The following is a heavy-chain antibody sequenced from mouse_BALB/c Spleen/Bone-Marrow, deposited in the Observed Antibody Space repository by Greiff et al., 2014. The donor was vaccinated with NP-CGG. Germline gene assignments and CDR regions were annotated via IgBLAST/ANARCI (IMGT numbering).Heavy chain of an antibody. J-gene: IGHJ4*01. CDR3: TRRDRYNYYAMDY. V-gene: IGHV1-69*02. Sequence: QVQLQQSGAELVRPRASVKLSCKVSGYTFTSYWINWVKQRPGQGLEWIGNIYPSDSYTNYNQKFKDKATLTVDKSSSTAYMQLSSPTSEDSAVYYCTRRDRYNYYAMDYWGQGTSVTVSS. CDR2: IYPSDSYT. CDR1: GYTFTSYW. D-gene: IGHD2-14*01.